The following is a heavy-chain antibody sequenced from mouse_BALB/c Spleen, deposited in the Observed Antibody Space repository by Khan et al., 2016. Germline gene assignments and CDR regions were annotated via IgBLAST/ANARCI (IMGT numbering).Heavy chain of an antibody. CDR2: IDPANGNT. CDR1: GFNIKDTY. CDR3: ARSPYDYDVGFAY. J-gene: IGHJ3*01. Sequence: VQLKQSGAELVKPGASVKLSCTASGFNIKDTYMHWVKQRPEQGLEWIGRIDPANGNTNYDPKFQGQATITADPSSNPAYLQLSHLTSEDTAVYYCARSPYDYDVGFAYWGQGTLVTVSA. D-gene: IGHD2-4*01. V-gene: IGHV14-3*02.